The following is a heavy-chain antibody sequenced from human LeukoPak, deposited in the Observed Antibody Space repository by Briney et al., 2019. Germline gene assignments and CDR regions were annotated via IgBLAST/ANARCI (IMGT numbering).Heavy chain of an antibody. J-gene: IGHJ4*02. CDR3: ASARNKDYCDLN. CDR1: GFTVGSKY. V-gene: IGHV3-66*01. Sequence: PGGSLRLSCAVSGFTVGSKYMSGVRQAPGKGLEWVSVIYSGGATHYADSVKGRFTISRDYPKNTLYLQMNSLRADDTAVYYCASARNKDYCDLNWRQGILVTVSS. D-gene: IGHD4-17*01. CDR2: IYSGGAT.